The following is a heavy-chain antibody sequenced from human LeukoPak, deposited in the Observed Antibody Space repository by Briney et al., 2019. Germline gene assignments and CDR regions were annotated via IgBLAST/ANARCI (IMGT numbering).Heavy chain of an antibody. CDR3: TTDSSGYYYYYCGMDV. Sequence: GGSLRLSCAASGFTFSNAWMSWVRQAPGKGLEWVGRIKSKTDGGTTDYAAPVKGRFTISRDDSKNTLYLQMNSLKTEDTAVYYCTTDSSGYYYYYCGMDVWGQGTTVSVSS. CDR1: GFTFSNAW. J-gene: IGHJ6*02. D-gene: IGHD3-22*01. V-gene: IGHV3-15*01. CDR2: IKSKTDGGTT.